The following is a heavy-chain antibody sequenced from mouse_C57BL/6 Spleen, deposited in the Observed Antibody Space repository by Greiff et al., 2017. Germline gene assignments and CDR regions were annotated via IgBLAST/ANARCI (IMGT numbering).Heavy chain of an antibody. V-gene: IGHV1-59*01. CDR1: GYTFTSYW. CDR2: IDPSDSYT. CDR3: ARGEYGSSSAWFAY. J-gene: IGHJ3*01. Sequence: QVQLQQSGAELVRPGTSVKLSCKASGYTFTSYWMHWVKQRPGQGLEWIGVIDPSDSYTNYNQKFKGKATLTVDTSSSTAYMQLSSLTSEDSAVYYCARGEYGSSSAWFAYWGQGTLVTVSA. D-gene: IGHD1-1*01.